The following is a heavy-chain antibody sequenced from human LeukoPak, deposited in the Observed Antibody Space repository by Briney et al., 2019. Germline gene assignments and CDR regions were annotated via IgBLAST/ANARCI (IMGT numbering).Heavy chain of an antibody. CDR1: GYTLTSYG. V-gene: IGHV1-18*01. CDR2: ISAYNGNT. Sequence: GASVKVSCKASGYTLTSYGISWVRQAPGQGLEWMGWISAYNGNTNYAQKLQGRVTITTDTSTSTAYMELRSLRSDDTAVYYCARARIAVAGTALDYFDYWGQGTLVTVSS. D-gene: IGHD6-19*01. J-gene: IGHJ4*02. CDR3: ARARIAVAGTALDYFDY.